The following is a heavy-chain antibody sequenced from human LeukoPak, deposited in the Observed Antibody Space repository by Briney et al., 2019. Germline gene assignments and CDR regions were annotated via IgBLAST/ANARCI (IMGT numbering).Heavy chain of an antibody. CDR1: GGSISSGGYY. CDR3: AAGVVVAATLLY. CDR2: IYYSGST. J-gene: IGHJ4*02. Sequence: SQTLSLTCTVSGGSISSGGYYWSWIRQHPGKGLEWFGYIYYSGSTYYNPSLKSRVTISVDTSKNQFSLKLSSVTAADTAVYYCAAGVVVAATLLYWGQGTLVTVSS. D-gene: IGHD2-15*01. V-gene: IGHV4-31*03.